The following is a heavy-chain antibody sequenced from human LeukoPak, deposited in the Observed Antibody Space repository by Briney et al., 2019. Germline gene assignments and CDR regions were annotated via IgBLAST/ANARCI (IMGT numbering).Heavy chain of an antibody. J-gene: IGHJ4*02. D-gene: IGHD3-9*01. V-gene: IGHV3-66*01. Sequence: GGSLRLSCAASGFTVSSNYMSWVRQAPGKGLEWVSVIYSGGSTYYADSVKGRFTISRDNAKNSLYLQMNSLRAEDTAVYYCARDHVLRYFDWLPRGGYFDYWGQGTLVTVSS. CDR1: GFTVSSNY. CDR3: ARDHVLRYFDWLPRGGYFDY. CDR2: IYSGGST.